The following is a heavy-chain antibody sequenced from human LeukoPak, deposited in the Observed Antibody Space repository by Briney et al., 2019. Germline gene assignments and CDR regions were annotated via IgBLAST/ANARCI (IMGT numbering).Heavy chain of an antibody. CDR1: GFTFSTYG. CDR3: AKAFGWSGYLHYLDY. J-gene: IGHJ4*02. CDR2: IPHDGSDI. V-gene: IGHV3-30*02. D-gene: IGHD3-3*01. Sequence: GGSLRLSCAASGFTFSTYGMHWVRQAPGKGLEWLAFIPHDGSDIYYENSVKGRFTISRDNPKNTLYLQMNSLGAEDTAVYFGAKAFGWSGYLHYLDYWGQGTLVTVSS.